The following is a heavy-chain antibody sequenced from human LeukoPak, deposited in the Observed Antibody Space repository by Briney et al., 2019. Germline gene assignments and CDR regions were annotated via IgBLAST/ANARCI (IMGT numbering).Heavy chain of an antibody. CDR1: GYTFTSYY. CDR3: ARDGGYCSSGTICYSRAEYYYYGMDV. D-gene: IGHD2-2*01. V-gene: IGHV1-46*01. J-gene: IGHJ6*02. CDR2: INPSGGST. Sequence: ASVKVSCKASGYTFTSYYMHWVRQAPGQGLEWMGIINPSGGSTSYAQKFQGRVTMTRDTSTSTVYMELSRLRSDDTAVYYCARDGGYCSSGTICYSRAEYYYYGMDVWGQGTTVTVFS.